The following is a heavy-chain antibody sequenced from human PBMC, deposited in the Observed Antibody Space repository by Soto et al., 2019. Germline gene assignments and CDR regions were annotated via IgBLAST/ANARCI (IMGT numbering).Heavy chain of an antibody. CDR1: GGSISSSSYY. D-gene: IGHD6-13*01. CDR2: IYYSGST. J-gene: IGHJ5*02. Sequence: SETLSLTCTVSGGSISSSSYYWGWIRQPPGKGLEWIGSIYYSGSTYYNPSLKSRVTISVDTSKNQFSLKLSSVTAADTAVYYCARRGGSSWANWFDPWGQGTLVTVSS. V-gene: IGHV4-39*01. CDR3: ARRGGSSWANWFDP.